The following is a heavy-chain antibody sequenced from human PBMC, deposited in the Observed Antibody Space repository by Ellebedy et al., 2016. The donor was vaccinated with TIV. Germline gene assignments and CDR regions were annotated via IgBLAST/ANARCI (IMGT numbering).Heavy chain of an antibody. V-gene: IGHV3-33*08. Sequence: GESLKISCAASGFTFNIYGMHWVRQAPGKGLEWVAVIWSDGSNKFYGDSVKGRFTISRDNSKNTLYLQMNSLRAEDTAVYFCAFARKADYWGQGVLVTVSS. J-gene: IGHJ4*02. CDR3: AFARKADY. CDR1: GFTFNIYG. CDR2: IWSDGSNK.